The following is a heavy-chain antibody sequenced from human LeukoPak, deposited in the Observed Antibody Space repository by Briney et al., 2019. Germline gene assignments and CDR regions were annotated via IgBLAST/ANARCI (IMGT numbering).Heavy chain of an antibody. D-gene: IGHD5-18*01. J-gene: IGHJ6*02. V-gene: IGHV4-59*01. CDR1: GGSISSYY. CDR3: ARDRRSGLDTAMAPYYYGMDV. CDR2: IDYSGST. Sequence: SETLSLTCTVSGGSISSYYWSWVRQPPGKGLEWIGYIDYSGSTNYNPSLKSRVTISVDTSKNQFSLKLSSVTAAATAVSYCARDRRSGLDTAMAPYYYGMDVWGQGTTVTVSS.